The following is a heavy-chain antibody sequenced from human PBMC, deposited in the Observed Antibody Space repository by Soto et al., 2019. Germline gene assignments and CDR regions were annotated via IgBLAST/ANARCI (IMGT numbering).Heavy chain of an antibody. D-gene: IGHD2-8*02. CDR2: IGALGDT. Sequence: GGSLRLSCAASGFTFSSYAMSWVRQPTGKGLEWVSGIGALGDTYYPGSVNGRFTISRENAKNSLYLQMNSLRAGDTAIYYCARGVLGPGDYYYGMDVWGQGTTVTVSS. J-gene: IGHJ6*02. CDR3: ARGVLGPGDYYYGMDV. V-gene: IGHV3-13*01. CDR1: GFTFSSYA.